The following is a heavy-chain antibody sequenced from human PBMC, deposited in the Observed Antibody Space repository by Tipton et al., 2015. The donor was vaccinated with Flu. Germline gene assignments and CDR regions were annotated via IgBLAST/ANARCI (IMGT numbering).Heavy chain of an antibody. D-gene: IGHD5-24*01. V-gene: IGHV4-38-2*02. CDR3: ARGDGYNFDY. J-gene: IGHJ4*02. CDR1: GYSIGSGFY. Sequence: TLSLTCTVSGYSIGSGFYWGWIRQPPGKGLEWIGNIYRSGSTFYNPSLKSRVTISVDTSKNQFSLKLSSVTAADAAVYYCARGDGYNFDYWGQGTLVTVSS. CDR2: IYRSGST.